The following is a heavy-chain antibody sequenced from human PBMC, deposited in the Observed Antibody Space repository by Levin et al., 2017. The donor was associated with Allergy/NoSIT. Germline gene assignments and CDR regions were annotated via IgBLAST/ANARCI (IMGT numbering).Heavy chain of an antibody. Sequence: LSLTCAASGFRFEEYAMHWVRQSPGKGLEWVSGIIWNSESMGYADSVKGRFTISRDTAKNSLYLQMNSLRVEDSGLYYCIKDIYLGQWPPYALDVWGQGTTVTVAS. CDR3: IKDIYLGQWPPYALDV. V-gene: IGHV3-9*01. J-gene: IGHJ6*02. CDR2: IIWNSESM. D-gene: IGHD6-19*01. CDR1: GFRFEEYA.